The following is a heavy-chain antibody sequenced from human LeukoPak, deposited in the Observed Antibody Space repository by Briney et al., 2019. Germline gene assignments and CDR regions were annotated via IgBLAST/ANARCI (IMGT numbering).Heavy chain of an antibody. V-gene: IGHV1-3*01. J-gene: IGHJ4*02. Sequence: ASVKVSCKASGYTFTSYAMHWVRRAPGQRLEWMGWINAGNGDTKYSQKFQGRVTIARDTSASTAYMELSSLRSEDAAVYYCARDRGGTGDFDYWGQGTLVTVSS. CDR2: INAGNGDT. D-gene: IGHD1-1*01. CDR3: ARDRGGTGDFDY. CDR1: GYTFTSYA.